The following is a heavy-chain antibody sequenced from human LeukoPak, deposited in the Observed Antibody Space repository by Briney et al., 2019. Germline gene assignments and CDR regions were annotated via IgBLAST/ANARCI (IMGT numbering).Heavy chain of an antibody. D-gene: IGHD2/OR15-2a*01. Sequence: PGGSLRLSCAASGFTLRDYYMSWIRQAPGKGLEWVSYISSSGSTIYYADSVKGRFTISRDNAKNSLYLQMNSLRAEDTAVYYCARVQYGPAWYFDLWGRGTLVTVSS. V-gene: IGHV3-11*01. CDR3: ARVQYGPAWYFDL. CDR2: ISSSGSTI. CDR1: GFTLRDYY. J-gene: IGHJ2*01.